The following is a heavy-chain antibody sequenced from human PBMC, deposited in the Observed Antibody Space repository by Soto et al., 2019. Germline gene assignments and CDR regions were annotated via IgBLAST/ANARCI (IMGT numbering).Heavy chain of an antibody. CDR3: ARDPDYGDYRDDAFDI. V-gene: IGHV3-21*01. J-gene: IGHJ3*02. CDR2: ISSSSSYI. CDR1: GFTFSSYS. D-gene: IGHD4-17*01. Sequence: EVQLVESGGGLVKPGGSLRLSCAASGFTFSSYSMNWVRQAPGKGLEWVSSISSSSSYIYYADSVEGRFTISRDNAKNSLYLQMNSLRAEDTAVYYCARDPDYGDYRDDAFDIWGQGTMVTVSS.